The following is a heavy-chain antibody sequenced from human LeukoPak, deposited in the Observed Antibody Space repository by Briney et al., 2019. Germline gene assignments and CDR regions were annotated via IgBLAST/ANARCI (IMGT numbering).Heavy chain of an antibody. CDR3: VKITSVTGGDC. CDR1: GFTFSAYA. V-gene: IGHV3-64D*09. J-gene: IGHJ4*02. Sequence: PGGSLRLSCSASGFTFSAYAMYWVRQAPGKGLEYVSGISSNGSSSFYADSVKGRFTISRDNSKNTLYLQMSSLRAEDTAVYYCVKITSVTGGDCWGQGTRLTVSS. D-gene: IGHD1-1*01. CDR2: ISSNGSSS.